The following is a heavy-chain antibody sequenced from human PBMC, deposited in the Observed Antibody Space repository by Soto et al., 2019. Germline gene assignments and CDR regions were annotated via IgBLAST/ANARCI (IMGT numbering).Heavy chain of an antibody. J-gene: IGHJ4*02. Sequence: QVQLQESGPGLMKPSQTLSLTCTVSGGSISSGDYYWSWIRQPPGKGLEWIGYIYYSGSTYYNPSLKSRVTISVDTSKNRFSLKLSSVTAADTAVYYCASLRGSYGYADYFDYWGQGTLVTVSS. CDR3: ASLRGSYGYADYFDY. CDR2: IYYSGST. D-gene: IGHD5-18*01. V-gene: IGHV4-30-4*01. CDR1: GGSISSGDYY.